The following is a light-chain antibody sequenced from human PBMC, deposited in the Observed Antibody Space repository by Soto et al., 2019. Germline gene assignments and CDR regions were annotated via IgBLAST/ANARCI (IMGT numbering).Light chain of an antibody. J-gene: IGKJ1*01. CDR3: QQYSNWPPWT. CDR2: GAS. CDR1: QSVDNK. V-gene: IGKV3-15*01. Sequence: EIVMTQSPATLSVSPGERATLCCRASQSVDNKLAWYQQKPGQAPRLLIYGASTRATGIPARFRGSGSGTEFTLTISSLQFEDFAVYYCQQYSNWPPWTFGRGTKVDIK.